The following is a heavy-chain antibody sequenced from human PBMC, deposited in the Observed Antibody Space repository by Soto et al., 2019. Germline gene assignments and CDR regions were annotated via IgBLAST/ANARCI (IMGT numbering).Heavy chain of an antibody. Sequence: QVQLVQSGAEVKKPGSSVKVSCKASGGTFSSYAISWVRQAPGQGLEWMGGIIPIFGTANYAQKFQGRVTITADESTSAAYMELSSLRSEDTAVYYCARSGGYSSGYRYYGMDVWGQGTTVTVSS. D-gene: IGHD5-18*01. J-gene: IGHJ6*02. CDR2: IIPIFGTA. CDR3: ARSGGYSSGYRYYGMDV. CDR1: GGTFSSYA. V-gene: IGHV1-69*01.